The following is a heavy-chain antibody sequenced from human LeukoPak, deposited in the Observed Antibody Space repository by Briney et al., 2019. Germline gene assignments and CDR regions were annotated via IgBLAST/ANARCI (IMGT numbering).Heavy chain of an antibody. Sequence: SETLSLTCTVSGGSISNYHWSWIRQPPGKGLEWIGYIHYSGSTNYNPSLKNRVIISVDTSKNQFSLKLSSVIAADTAVYYCARDRTTGPHGPDKRYYYYYGMDVWGQGTTVTVSS. CDR3: ARDRTTGPHGPDKRYYYYYGMDV. CDR1: GGSISNYH. CDR2: IHYSGST. J-gene: IGHJ6*02. D-gene: IGHD1-1*01. V-gene: IGHV4-59*13.